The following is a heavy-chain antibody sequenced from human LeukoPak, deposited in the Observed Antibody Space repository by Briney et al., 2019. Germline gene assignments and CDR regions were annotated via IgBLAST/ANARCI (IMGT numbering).Heavy chain of an antibody. CDR2: INPNSGGT. V-gene: IGHV1-2*06. J-gene: IGHJ4*02. Sequence: ASVKVSFTASGYTFTGYYMHWVRQAPGQGLEWMGRINPNSGGTNYAQKFQGRVTMTRDTSISTAYMELSRLRSDDTAVYYCARDYYDSSGYYYGYWGQGTLVTVSS. D-gene: IGHD3-22*01. CDR1: GYTFTGYY. CDR3: ARDYYDSSGYYYGY.